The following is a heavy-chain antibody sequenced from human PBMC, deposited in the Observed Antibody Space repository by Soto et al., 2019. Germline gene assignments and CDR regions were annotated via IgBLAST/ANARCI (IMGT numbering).Heavy chain of an antibody. J-gene: IGHJ4*02. CDR2: ISGSGGST. CDR1: GFTFTTYA. Sequence: EVQVLESGGGLVQPGGSLRLSCVASGFTFTTYAMTWVRQAPGKGLEWVSIISGSGGSTHYADSVMGRFIMSRGNSKNTLYLQMNGLKAEDTAVYYCAKTGFGRYCSSTSCVHFDYWGQGTLVTVSS. V-gene: IGHV3-23*01. D-gene: IGHD2-2*01. CDR3: AKTGFGRYCSSTSCVHFDY.